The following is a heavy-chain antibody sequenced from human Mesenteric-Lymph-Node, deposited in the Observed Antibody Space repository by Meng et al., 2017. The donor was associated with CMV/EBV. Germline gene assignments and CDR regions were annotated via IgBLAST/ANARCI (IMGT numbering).Heavy chain of an antibody. D-gene: IGHD6-19*01. CDR2: ISCDGSNK. CDR1: GFTFSSYA. J-gene: IGHJ4*02. CDR3: SIDEGWRVIAVAGTMPDY. Sequence: GESLKISCAASGFTFSSYAMHWVRQAPGKGLEWVADISCDGSNKYYADSVKGRFTISRDNSKNTLYLQMNSLRAEDTAVYYCSIDEGWRVIAVAGTMPDYWGQGTLVTVSS. V-gene: IGHV3-30-3*01.